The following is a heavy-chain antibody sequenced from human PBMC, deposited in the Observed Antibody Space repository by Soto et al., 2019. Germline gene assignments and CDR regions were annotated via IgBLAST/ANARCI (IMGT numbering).Heavy chain of an antibody. CDR3: ARVAY. J-gene: IGHJ4*02. V-gene: IGHV3-23*01. CDR2: ISGSGGST. Sequence: GGSLRLSCAASGFTFSSYAMSWVRQAPGKGLEWVSAISGSGGSTYYADSVKGRLTISRDNAQNSLFLQMNTLRPEDTAMYYCARVAYWGPGTQVTVS. CDR1: GFTFSSYA.